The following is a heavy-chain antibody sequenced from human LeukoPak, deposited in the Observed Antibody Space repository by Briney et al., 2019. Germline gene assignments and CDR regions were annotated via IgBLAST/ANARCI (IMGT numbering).Heavy chain of an antibody. CDR3: ARGYSRMDAFDI. CDR1: GGTFSSYA. Sequence: GASVKVSRKASGGTFSSYAISWVRQAPGRGLEWMGGIIPIFGTANYAQKFQGRVTITADESTSTAYMELSSLRSEDTAVYYCARGYSRMDAFDIWGQGTMVTVSS. CDR2: IIPIFGTA. J-gene: IGHJ3*02. V-gene: IGHV1-69*13. D-gene: IGHD2-15*01.